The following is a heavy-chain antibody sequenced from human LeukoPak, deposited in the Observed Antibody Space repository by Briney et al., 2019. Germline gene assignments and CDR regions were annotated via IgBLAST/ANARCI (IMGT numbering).Heavy chain of an antibody. J-gene: IGHJ6*03. V-gene: IGHV3-7*01. CDR3: ARDGVTMVRGVKVLDYYYYYMDV. CDR2: IKQDGSEK. CDR1: GFTFSSYW. D-gene: IGHD3-10*01. Sequence: GGSLRLSCAASGFTFSSYWMSWVRQAPGKGLEWVANIKQDGSEKYYVDSVKGRLTISRDNAKNSLYLQMNSLRAEDTAVYYCARDGVTMVRGVKVLDYYYYYMDVWGKGTTVTISS.